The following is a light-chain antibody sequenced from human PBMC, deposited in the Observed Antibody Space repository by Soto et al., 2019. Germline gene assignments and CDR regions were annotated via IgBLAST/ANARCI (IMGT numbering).Light chain of an antibody. CDR3: QQRDIWPLS. CDR2: DAS. CDR1: QSVGNH. V-gene: IGKV3-11*01. J-gene: IGKJ4*01. Sequence: EIVLTQSPTTLSLSPGERAILSCRASQSVGNHLAWYQQKAGQAPRLLIYDASNRATGVPARFSGRGSATYFTLTISGLERDDSAVYYCQQRDIWPLSFGGGTKVDIK.